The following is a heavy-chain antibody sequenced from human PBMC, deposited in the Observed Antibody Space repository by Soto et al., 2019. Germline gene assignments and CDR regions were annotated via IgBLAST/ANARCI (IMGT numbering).Heavy chain of an antibody. D-gene: IGHD1-1*01. Sequence: SATLSLTCAVSGGSISSSNWWSWVRQPAGKGLEWIGESYHSGSTNYNPSLKSRVTMSVDKSKNQFSLKLSSVTAADTAVYYCARDRTLATGTREQYYWGQGTLVTVSS. CDR3: ARDRTLATGTREQYY. V-gene: IGHV4-4*02. CDR2: SYHSGST. CDR1: GGSISSSNW. J-gene: IGHJ4*02.